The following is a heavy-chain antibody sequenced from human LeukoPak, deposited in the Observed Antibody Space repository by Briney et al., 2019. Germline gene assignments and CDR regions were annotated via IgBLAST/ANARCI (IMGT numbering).Heavy chain of an antibody. V-gene: IGHV3-20*04. D-gene: IGHD6-13*01. CDR2: INWNGGST. J-gene: IGHJ4*02. Sequence: GGSLRLSCAASGFTFGDYGMSWVRQAPGKGLEWVSGINWNGGSTGYADSVKGRFTISRDNAKNSLYLQMNSLRAEDTALYYCARDSSSWYYFDYWGQGTLVTVSS. CDR3: ARDSSSWYYFDY. CDR1: GFTFGDYG.